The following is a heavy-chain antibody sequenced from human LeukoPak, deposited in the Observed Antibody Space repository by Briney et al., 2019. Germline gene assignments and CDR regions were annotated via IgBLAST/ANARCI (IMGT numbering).Heavy chain of an antibody. D-gene: IGHD2-2*01. Sequence: ASVKVSCKASGYTFTSYDISWVRQAPGQGLEGMGWISAYNGNTNYAQKLQGRVTMTTDTSTSTAYMELRSLRSDDTAVYYCARLRSSSIHYYYYMDVWGKGTTVTVSS. CDR1: GYTFTSYD. CDR3: ARLRSSSIHYYYYMDV. J-gene: IGHJ6*03. CDR2: ISAYNGNT. V-gene: IGHV1-18*01.